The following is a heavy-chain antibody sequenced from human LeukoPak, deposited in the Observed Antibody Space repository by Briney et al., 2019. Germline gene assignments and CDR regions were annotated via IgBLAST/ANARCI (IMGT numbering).Heavy chain of an antibody. CDR3: ATVGATTAYAFDI. D-gene: IGHD1-26*01. J-gene: IGHJ3*02. Sequence: ASVKVSCKVSGYTFTDYYMHWVQQAPGKGLEWMGLVDPEDGETIYAEKFQGRVTITADTSTGTAYMELSSLRSEDTAVYYCATVGATTAYAFDIWGQGTMVTVSS. CDR1: GYTFTDYY. V-gene: IGHV1-69-2*01. CDR2: VDPEDGET.